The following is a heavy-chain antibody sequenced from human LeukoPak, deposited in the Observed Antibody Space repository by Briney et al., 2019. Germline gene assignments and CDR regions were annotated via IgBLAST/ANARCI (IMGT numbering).Heavy chain of an antibody. CDR3: AREAGGTRSAFDV. V-gene: IGHV3-7*01. CDR2: IKEDGTHK. Sequence: GGSLRLFCAASGFTFSSYWMSWVRQAPGKGLEWAANIKEDGTHKYYVGSVRGRFTISRDNAKNSLYLQMNSLRAEDTAIYYCAREAGGTRSAFDVWGQGTMVTVFS. CDR1: GFTFSSYW. D-gene: IGHD2-8*01. J-gene: IGHJ3*01.